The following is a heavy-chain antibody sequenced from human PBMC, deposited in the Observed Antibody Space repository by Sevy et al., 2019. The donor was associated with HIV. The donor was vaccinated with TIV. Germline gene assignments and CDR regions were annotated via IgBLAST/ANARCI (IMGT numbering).Heavy chain of an antibody. J-gene: IGHJ3*02. CDR2: IYHSGST. CDR3: ARVLYDYIWGSYRSPLRAFDI. Sequence: SETLSLTCAVSGGSISSSNWWSWVRQPPGKGLEWIGEIYHSGSTNYNPSLKSRVTISVDKSKNQFSLKLISVTAADTAVYYCARVLYDYIWGSYRSPLRAFDIWGQGTMVTVSS. V-gene: IGHV4-4*02. D-gene: IGHD3-16*02. CDR1: GGSISSSNW.